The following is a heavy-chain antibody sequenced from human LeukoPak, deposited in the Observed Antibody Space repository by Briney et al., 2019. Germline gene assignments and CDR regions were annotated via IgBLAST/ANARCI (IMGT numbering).Heavy chain of an antibody. J-gene: IGHJ4*02. CDR3: ARNLYSSGWYPTGY. V-gene: IGHV4-59*01. D-gene: IGHD6-19*01. CDR2: IYYSGST. CDR1: GGSISSYY. Sequence: PSETLSLTCTVSGGSISSYYWSWIRQPPGKGLEWLGYIYYSGSTNYNPSLKSRVTISVDTSKNQFSLKLSSVTAADTAVYYCARNLYSSGWYPTGYWGQGTLVTVSS.